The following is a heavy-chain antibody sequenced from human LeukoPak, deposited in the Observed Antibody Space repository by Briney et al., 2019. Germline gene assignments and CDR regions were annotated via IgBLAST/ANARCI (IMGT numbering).Heavy chain of an antibody. Sequence: PGGSLRLSCSASGFTVSSDYMSWVRQAPGKGLAWLSVIYSGGTTYYADSVKGRFTISRDNSKNTLYLQMNSLRAEDTAVYYCAKVSDTAMVGDYYYYGMDVWGQGTTVTVSS. J-gene: IGHJ6*02. V-gene: IGHV3-53*01. D-gene: IGHD5-18*01. CDR3: AKVSDTAMVGDYYYYGMDV. CDR2: IYSGGTT. CDR1: GFTVSSDY.